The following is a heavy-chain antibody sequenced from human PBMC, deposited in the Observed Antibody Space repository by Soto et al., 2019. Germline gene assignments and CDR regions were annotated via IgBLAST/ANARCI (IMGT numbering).Heavy chain of an antibody. J-gene: IGHJ6*02. CDR1: GYAFTGYY. CDR3: ARVRRSTGTTYYYYGMEV. Sequence: GASVKVSCKASGYAFTGYYMHWVRQAPGQGLEWMGWINPNSGGTNYAQKFQGGVTMTRDTSISTAYMELSRLRSDDTAVYYCARVRRSTGTTYYYYGMEVWGQGTTVTVSS. V-gene: IGHV1-2*02. CDR2: INPNSGGT. D-gene: IGHD1-7*01.